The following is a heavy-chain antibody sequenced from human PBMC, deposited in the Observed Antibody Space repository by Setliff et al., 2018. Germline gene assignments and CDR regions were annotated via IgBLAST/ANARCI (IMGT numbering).Heavy chain of an antibody. D-gene: IGHD3-10*01. V-gene: IGHV7-4-1*02. Sequence: ASVKVSCKASGYTFTDYPITWVRQAPGQGLEWMGWIHTMSGESTFAQGFTGRFVFSLDASVITAYLEINNLKGEDTAVYYCARGSSATSPFDSWGQGTLGTVSS. CDR3: ARGSSATSPFDS. CDR2: IHTMSGES. J-gene: IGHJ4*02. CDR1: GYTFTDYP.